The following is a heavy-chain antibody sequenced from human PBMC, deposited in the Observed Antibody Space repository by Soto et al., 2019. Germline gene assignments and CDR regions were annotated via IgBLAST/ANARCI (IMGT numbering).Heavy chain of an antibody. CDR3: ARELTFYGMDV. J-gene: IGHJ6*02. CDR2: ISAYNGNT. D-gene: IGHD3-16*01. CDR1: GGTFSSYA. Sequence: ASVKVSCKASGGTFSSYAISWVRQAPGQGLEWMGWISAYNGNTNYAQKLQGRVTMTTDTSTSTAYMELRSLRSDDTAVYYCARELTFYGMDVWGQGTTVTVSS. V-gene: IGHV1-18*01.